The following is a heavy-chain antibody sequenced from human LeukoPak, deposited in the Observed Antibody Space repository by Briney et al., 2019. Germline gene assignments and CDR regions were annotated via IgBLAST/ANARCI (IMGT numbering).Heavy chain of an antibody. CDR1: GGSFSGYY. CDR2: INHSGST. D-gene: IGHD2-2*01. Sequence: SETLSLTCAVYGGSFSGYYWSWIRPPPGKGLEWIGEINHSGSTNYNPSLKSRVTISVDTSKNQFSLKLSSVTAADTAVYYCARGVVPAANFGYWGQGTLVTVSS. J-gene: IGHJ4*02. CDR3: ARGVVPAANFGY. V-gene: IGHV4-34*01.